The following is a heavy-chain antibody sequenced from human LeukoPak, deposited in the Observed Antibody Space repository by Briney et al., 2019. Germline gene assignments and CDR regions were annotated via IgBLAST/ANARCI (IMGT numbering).Heavy chain of an antibody. Sequence: SETLSLTCTVSGGSISSYDWSWIRQPAGKGLEWIGRIYTSGSTNYKPSLKSRVTMSVDTSKNQFSLKLSSVTAADTAVYYCATGTNQYYYGLGVWGQGTTVTVSS. CDR1: GGSISSYD. V-gene: IGHV4-4*07. CDR2: IYTSGST. D-gene: IGHD6-13*01. J-gene: IGHJ6*02. CDR3: ATGTNQYYYGLGV.